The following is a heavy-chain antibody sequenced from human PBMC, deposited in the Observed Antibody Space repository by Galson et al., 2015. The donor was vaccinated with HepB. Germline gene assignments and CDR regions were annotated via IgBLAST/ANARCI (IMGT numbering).Heavy chain of an antibody. CDR2: ISNSGDDT. V-gene: IGHV3-23*01. J-gene: IGHJ6*02. Sequence: SLRLSCAASGFTFSSHAMSWVRQAPGKGLEWVSTISNSGDDTYYADSVKGRFAISRDNSKNTLFLQMNSLRLDDTAVYYCVKDWEGSTCPCWVVWGQGTTVSVSS. CDR1: GFTFSSHA. CDR3: VKDWEGSTCPCWVV. D-gene: IGHD1-26*01.